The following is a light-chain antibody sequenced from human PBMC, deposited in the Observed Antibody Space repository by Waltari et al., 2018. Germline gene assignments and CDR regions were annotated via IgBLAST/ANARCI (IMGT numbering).Light chain of an antibody. Sequence: WYQPDPRKDPKRLIYAVSQRPSGGPDRFTGSKSDNTAALPMSGLQAEDEAEYYCCSYAGSYSCLFGGGTNLTVL. J-gene: IGLJ2*01. V-gene: IGLV2-11*01. CDR2: AVS. CDR3: CSYAGSYSCL.